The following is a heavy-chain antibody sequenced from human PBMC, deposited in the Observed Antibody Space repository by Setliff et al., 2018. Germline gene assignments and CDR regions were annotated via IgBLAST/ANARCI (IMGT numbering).Heavy chain of an antibody. D-gene: IGHD2-8*02. CDR3: ARLSPYNTGPPFDY. J-gene: IGHJ4*02. CDR1: GDSMSNNH. V-gene: IGHV4-4*08. Sequence: SETLSLTCTVSGDSMSNNHWTWIRQPPGKGLEWIGYIYTSGSSGSTNYNSSLKSRVTISFNTSKNQISLKLSSVTTADTAVYYCARLSPYNTGPPFDYWGQGTLVTVSS. CDR2: IYTSGSSGST.